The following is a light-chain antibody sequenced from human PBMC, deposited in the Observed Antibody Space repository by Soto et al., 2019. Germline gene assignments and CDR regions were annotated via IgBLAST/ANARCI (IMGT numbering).Light chain of an antibody. CDR1: SGSVSTSYY. CDR2: STN. V-gene: IGLV8-61*01. CDR3: VLYMGSGTVV. Sequence: VVTQEPSFSVSPGGTVTLTCGLSSGSVSTSYYPSWYQQTPGQAPRTLIYSTNTRSSGVPDRFSGSILGNKAALTITGAQADDESDYYCVLYMGSGTVVFGGGTKVTVL. J-gene: IGLJ2*01.